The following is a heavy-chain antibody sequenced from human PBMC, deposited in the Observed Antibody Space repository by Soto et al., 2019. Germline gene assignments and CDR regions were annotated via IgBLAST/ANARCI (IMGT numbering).Heavy chain of an antibody. CDR3: ARGSPPADN. CDR2: ISGYNGNT. CDR1: GYTFTSYG. Sequence: QVQLVQSGAEVKKPGASVKVSCKASGYTFTSYGISWVRQAPGQGLEWMGWISGYNGNTNNTQKLQGRVTMTTDTSTSTADMEVGSLRADDTAVYDGARGSPPADNWGQGTLVTVST. V-gene: IGHV1-18*01. D-gene: IGHD1-26*01. J-gene: IGHJ4*02.